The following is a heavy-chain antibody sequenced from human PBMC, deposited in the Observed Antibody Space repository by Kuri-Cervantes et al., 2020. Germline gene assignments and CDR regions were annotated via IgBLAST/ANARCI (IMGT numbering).Heavy chain of an antibody. CDR3: ARDKGAGYFQH. CDR2: IIPIFGTA. J-gene: IGHJ1*01. V-gene: IGHV1-69*05. D-gene: IGHD3-10*01. CDR1: GGTFSSYA. Sequence: SVKVSCKASGGTFSSYAISWVRQAPGQGLEWMGGIIPIFGTANYAQKFQGRLTITTDESTSTVSMELSSLRSDDTAVYYCARDKGAGYFQHWGQGTLVTVSS.